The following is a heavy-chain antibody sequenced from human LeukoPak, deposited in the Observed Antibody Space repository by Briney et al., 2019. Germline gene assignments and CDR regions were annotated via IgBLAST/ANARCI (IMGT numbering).Heavy chain of an antibody. D-gene: IGHD2-2*01. Sequence: GSLRLSCAASGFTVSSNYMSWVRQAPGKGLEWVSVIYSGGSTYYADSVKGRFTISRDNSKNTLYLQMSSLRAEDTAVYYCARGPYCSSTXCYXXXFNWGQGXLVTVSS. CDR3: ARGPYCSSTXCYXXXFN. V-gene: IGHV3-66*01. J-gene: IGHJ1*01. CDR1: GFTVSSNY. CDR2: IYSGGST.